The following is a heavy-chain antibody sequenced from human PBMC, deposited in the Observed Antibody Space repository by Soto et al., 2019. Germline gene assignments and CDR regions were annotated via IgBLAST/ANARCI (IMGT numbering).Heavy chain of an antibody. D-gene: IGHD4-17*01. CDR1: GGSIRSSGCY. Sequence: SETLCLTCTVSGGSIRSSGCYWGWIRQPPGKGLEWIGSIYYSGSTYYNPSLKSRVTISVDTSKNQFSLKLSSVTAADTAVYYCASAYYGDFFFDYWGQGTLVTVSS. V-gene: IGHV4-39*01. CDR3: ASAYYGDFFFDY. CDR2: IYYSGST. J-gene: IGHJ4*02.